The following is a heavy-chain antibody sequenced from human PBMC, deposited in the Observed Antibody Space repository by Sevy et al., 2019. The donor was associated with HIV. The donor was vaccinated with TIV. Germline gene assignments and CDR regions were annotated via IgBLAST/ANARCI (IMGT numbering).Heavy chain of an antibody. V-gene: IGHV3-21*01. J-gene: IGHJ4*02. D-gene: IGHD2-8*02. Sequence: RGSLRLSCAASGFTFSSYSMNWVRQAPGKGLEWVSSISSSSSYIYYADSVKGRFTISRDNAKNSLYLQMNSLRAEDTAVYYCARDKGSRWDIVLLEAGAFDYWGQGTLVTVSS. CDR3: ARDKGSRWDIVLLEAGAFDY. CDR1: GFTFSSYS. CDR2: ISSSSSYI.